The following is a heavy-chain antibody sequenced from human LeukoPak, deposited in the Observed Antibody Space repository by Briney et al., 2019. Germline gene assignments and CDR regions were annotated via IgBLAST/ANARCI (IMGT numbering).Heavy chain of an antibody. J-gene: IGHJ2*01. V-gene: IGHV3-11*06. D-gene: IGHD4-17*01. CDR1: EFTFSDFY. Sequence: PGGSLRLSCAASEFTFSDFYMTWIRQAPGKGLEWVSYISSSSTFTNYADSVKGRFTISRDNAKNSLYLQMNSLRAEDTAMYYCATTSPVTPLWYCDLWGRGTLVTVSS. CDR2: ISSSSTFT. CDR3: ATTSPVTPLWYCDL.